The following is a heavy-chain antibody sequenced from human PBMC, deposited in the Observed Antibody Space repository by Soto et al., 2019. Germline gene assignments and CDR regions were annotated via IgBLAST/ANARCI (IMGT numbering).Heavy chain of an antibody. CDR2: IYYSGTT. Sequence: QVQLQESGPGLVKPSQTLSLTCTVSGGSISSGGYYWYWIRQHPGKGLEWIGYIYYSGTTYYNPSLQNRVTISVDTSKNQFSLKLSSVTAADTAVYYCAASCVACGGFNYYGMDVWGQGTTVTVSS. CDR1: GGSISSGGYY. J-gene: IGHJ6*02. D-gene: IGHD2-21*01. V-gene: IGHV4-31*03. CDR3: AASCVACGGFNYYGMDV.